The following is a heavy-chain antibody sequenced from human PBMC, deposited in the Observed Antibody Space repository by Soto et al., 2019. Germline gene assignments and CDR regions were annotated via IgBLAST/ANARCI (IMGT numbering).Heavy chain of an antibody. Sequence: SETLSLTCSVSGGSISDYYWSWIRQPPGKGLEWIGYTYYGWNTNYNPSLKSRVTISVDTSKNQFSLKLISVTAADTAVYYCARDQEYYDSSGLYFDYWGQGTLVTVSS. D-gene: IGHD3-22*01. CDR3: ARDQEYYDSSGLYFDY. CDR1: GGSISDYY. CDR2: TYYGWNT. J-gene: IGHJ4*02. V-gene: IGHV4-59*01.